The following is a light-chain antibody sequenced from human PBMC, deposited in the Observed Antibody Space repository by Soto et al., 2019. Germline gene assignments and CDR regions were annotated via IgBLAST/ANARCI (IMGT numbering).Light chain of an antibody. CDR2: GAS. Sequence: EIVMTQSPATLSVSPGERATLSCRASQNVRSNLAWYQQKPGQAPRLLIYGASTRATGIPGRFSGSGSGTEFTLTISILQSEDFALYYCQQYNNWPLTFGGGTKVEIK. CDR1: QNVRSN. V-gene: IGKV3-15*01. J-gene: IGKJ4*01. CDR3: QQYNNWPLT.